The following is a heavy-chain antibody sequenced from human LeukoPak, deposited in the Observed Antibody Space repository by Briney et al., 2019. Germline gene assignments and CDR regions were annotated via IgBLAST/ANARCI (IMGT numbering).Heavy chain of an antibody. CDR2: ISGSSVRT. Sequence: GGSLRLSCAASGFTFSISAMSWVRQAPGKGLEWVSGISGSSVRTYYVDSVKGRFTISRDNSNNTLYLQMNSLRAEDTAVYCCAKEGLTIAGRPFDYWGQGIPVTVSS. D-gene: IGHD6-6*01. CDR3: AKEGLTIAGRPFDY. CDR1: GFTFSISA. J-gene: IGHJ4*02. V-gene: IGHV3-23*01.